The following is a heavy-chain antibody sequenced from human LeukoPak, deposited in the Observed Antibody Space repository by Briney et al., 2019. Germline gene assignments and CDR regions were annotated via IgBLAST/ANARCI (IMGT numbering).Heavy chain of an antibody. V-gene: IGHV1-69*04. J-gene: IGHJ6*02. CDR1: GGTFSSYA. CDR2: IIPIFGIA. CDR3: ARDYAVGSHVHYYYYYGMDV. Sequence: SVKVSCKTSGGTFSSYAISWVRQAPGQGLEWMGRIIPIFGIANYAQKFQGRVTITADKSTSTAYMELSSLRSEDTAVYYCARDYAVGSHVHYYYYYGMDVWGQGTTVTVSS. D-gene: IGHD2-2*01.